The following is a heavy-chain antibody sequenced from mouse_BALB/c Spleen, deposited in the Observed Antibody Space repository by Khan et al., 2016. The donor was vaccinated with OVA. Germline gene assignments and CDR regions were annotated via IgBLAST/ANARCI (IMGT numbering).Heavy chain of an antibody. CDR3: ARRDYGYGTY. Sequence: QIQLVQSGPELKKPGETVKISCKASGYTFTNYEMTWVKKAPGKGLKWMGGKNPSTENQPNPMTFKGRLAFSWEPSASTAYLQINNLKNEDMATYFCARRDYGYGTYWGQGTLVTVSA. CDR2: KNPSTEN. J-gene: IGHJ3*01. CDR1: GYTFTNYE. D-gene: IGHD1-2*01. V-gene: IGHV9-1*02.